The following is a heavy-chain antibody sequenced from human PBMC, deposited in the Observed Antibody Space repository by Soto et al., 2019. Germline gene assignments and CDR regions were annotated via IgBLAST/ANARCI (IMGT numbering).Heavy chain of an antibody. Sequence: PGGALKLSCAASGFTFSSYSMSWVPQAPGKGLEWVSAISGSGGSTYYADSVKGRFTISRDNSKNTLYLQMNSLRAEDTAVYYCAKDHDYGDPSFDYWGQGTLVTVSS. CDR1: GFTFSSYS. D-gene: IGHD4-17*01. CDR3: AKDHDYGDPSFDY. V-gene: IGHV3-23*01. CDR2: ISGSGGST. J-gene: IGHJ4*02.